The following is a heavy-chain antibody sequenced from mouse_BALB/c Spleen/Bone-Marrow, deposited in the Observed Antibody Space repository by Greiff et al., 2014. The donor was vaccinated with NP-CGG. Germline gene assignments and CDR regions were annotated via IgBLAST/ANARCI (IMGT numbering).Heavy chain of an antibody. CDR2: IDPANGNT. D-gene: IGHD1-1*01. V-gene: IGHV14-3*02. CDR3: SPYYYGNSQFAY. J-gene: IGHJ3*01. Sequence: DVQLQESGAELVKPGASVKLSCTASGFNIKDTYMHWVKQRPEQGLEWIGRIDPANGNTKYDPKFQGKATITADTSSNTAYLQRSSLTSEDTAFYYRSPYYYGNSQFAYWGQGTLVTVSA. CDR1: GFNIKDTY.